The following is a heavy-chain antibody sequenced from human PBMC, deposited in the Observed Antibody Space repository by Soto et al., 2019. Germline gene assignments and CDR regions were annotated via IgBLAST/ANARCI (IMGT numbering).Heavy chain of an antibody. J-gene: IGHJ3*02. CDR2: IIPIFGTA. V-gene: IGHV1-69*13. Sequence: AAVKVSCKASGGTFSSYAISWVRQAPGQGLEWMGGIIPIFGTANYAQKFQGRVTITADESTSTAYMELSSLRSEDTAVDYCARVHDSYDTGPFDIWGQGTMVTVSS. CDR3: ARVHDSYDTGPFDI. D-gene: IGHD3-22*01. CDR1: GGTFSSYA.